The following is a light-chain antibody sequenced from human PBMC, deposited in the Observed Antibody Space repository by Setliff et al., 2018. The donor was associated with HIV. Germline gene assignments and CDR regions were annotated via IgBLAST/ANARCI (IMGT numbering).Light chain of an antibody. V-gene: IGLV2-14*03. CDR2: GVT. CDR3: SSYTFSSTPYV. CDR1: SNDVGGHNY. Sequence: QSVLAQPTSVSGSPGQSVTISCTGTSNDVGGHNYVSWYQQYPGKAPTLLIFGVTNRPAGVSFRFGGSKSGNTASLTISGLQAEDEADYYCSSYTFSSTPYVFGTGTKVTVL. J-gene: IGLJ1*01.